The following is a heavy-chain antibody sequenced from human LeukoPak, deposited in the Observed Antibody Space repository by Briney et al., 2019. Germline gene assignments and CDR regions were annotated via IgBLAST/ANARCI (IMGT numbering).Heavy chain of an antibody. CDR2: IRSKAYSSTT. J-gene: IGHJ4*02. CDR1: GFTVSSNS. V-gene: IGHV3-49*04. CDR3: TRSERITMIIVAELQSQYYFEY. D-gene: IGHD3-22*01. Sequence: GGSLRLSCTVSGFTVSSNSMSWVRQAPGKGLEWVGFIRSKAYSSTTEYAASVKGRFTISRDDSKGIAYLQMNSLKTEDTAVYYCTRSERITMIIVAELQSQYYFEYWGQGTLVTVSS.